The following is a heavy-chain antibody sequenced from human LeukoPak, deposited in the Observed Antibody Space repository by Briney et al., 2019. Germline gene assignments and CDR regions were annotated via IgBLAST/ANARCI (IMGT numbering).Heavy chain of an antibody. CDR3: ARDHGARYGGNYIGY. V-gene: IGHV3-7*01. CDR1: GFTFSSYW. J-gene: IGHJ6*02. D-gene: IGHD4-23*01. CDR2: IKEDGSEN. Sequence: GGSLRLSCAASGFTFSSYWMSWVRQAPGKGLEWVANIKEDGSENYFVDSVKGRFTISRDNAKNSLYLQMNSLRAEDTALYYCARDHGARYGGNYIGYWGQGTTVTVSS.